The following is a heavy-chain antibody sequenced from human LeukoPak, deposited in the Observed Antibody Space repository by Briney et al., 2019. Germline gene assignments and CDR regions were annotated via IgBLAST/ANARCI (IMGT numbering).Heavy chain of an antibody. CDR1: GFTFSSYW. D-gene: IGHD6-13*01. CDR2: INSDGSTT. Sequence: GGSLRLSCAASGFTFSSYWMHWVRQAPGKGLVWVSRINSDGSTTDYADSVKGRFTISRDNAKNTLYLQMNSLRAEDTAVYYCAKAPGIAASDYWGQGTLVTVSS. J-gene: IGHJ4*02. CDR3: AKAPGIAASDY. V-gene: IGHV3-74*01.